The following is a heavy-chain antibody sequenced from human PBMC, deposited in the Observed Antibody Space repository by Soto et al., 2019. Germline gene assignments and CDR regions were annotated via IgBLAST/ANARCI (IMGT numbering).Heavy chain of an antibody. D-gene: IGHD6-13*01. V-gene: IGHV3-30*18. CDR3: ANVAASSWHADWIAP. CDR2: MSFDGSEK. CDR1: GFDFGRTG. J-gene: IGHJ5*02. Sequence: QVKLEESGGGVVQPGRSLRLSCTASGFDFGRTGMHWVRQAPGKGLEWVAVMSFDGSEKHYGDSVRGRFTVSRDNSNNTLYLQMNSLGTDDTGIYYCANVAASSWHADWIAPWGQGTLVTVSS.